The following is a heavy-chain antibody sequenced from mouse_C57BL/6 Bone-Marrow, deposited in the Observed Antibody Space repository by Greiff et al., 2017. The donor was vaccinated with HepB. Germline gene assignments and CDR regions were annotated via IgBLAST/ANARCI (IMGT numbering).Heavy chain of an antibody. Sequence: EVKLMESGPGLVKPSQSLSLTCSVTGYSITSGYYWNWIRQFPGNKLEWMGYISYDGSNNYNPSLKNRISITRDTSKNQFFLKLNSVTTEDTATYYCASFNSNYQGCYAMDYWGQGTSVTVSS. CDR2: ISYDGSN. J-gene: IGHJ4*01. CDR3: ASFNSNYQGCYAMDY. V-gene: IGHV3-6*01. D-gene: IGHD2-5*01. CDR1: GYSITSGYY.